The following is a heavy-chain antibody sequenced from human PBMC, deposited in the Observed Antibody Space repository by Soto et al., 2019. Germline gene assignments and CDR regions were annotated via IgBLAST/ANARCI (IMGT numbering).Heavy chain of an antibody. D-gene: IGHD3-10*01. CDR2: IYYSGST. CDR3: ARASSTNYYGSGSPPHYYYYYYMDV. J-gene: IGHJ6*03. Sequence: SETLSLTCTVSGCSISSYYWSWIRQPPGKGLEWIGYIYYSGSTNYNPSLKSRVTISVDTSKNQFSLKLSSVTAADTAVYYCARASSTNYYGSGSPPHYYYYYYMDVWGKGTTVTVSS. V-gene: IGHV4-59*01. CDR1: GCSISSYY.